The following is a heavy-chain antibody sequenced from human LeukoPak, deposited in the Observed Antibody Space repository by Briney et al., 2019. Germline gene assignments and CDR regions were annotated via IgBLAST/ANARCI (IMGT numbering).Heavy chain of an antibody. CDR1: GGSISSYY. D-gene: IGHD3-10*01. CDR2: IYTSGST. Sequence: SETLSLTCTVSGGSISSYYWSWIRQPSGKGLEWIGYIYTSGSTNYNPSLKSRVTISVDTSKNQFSLKLSSVTAADTAVYYCASRYYGSGLDAFDIWGQGTMVTVSS. J-gene: IGHJ3*02. V-gene: IGHV4-4*09. CDR3: ASRYYGSGLDAFDI.